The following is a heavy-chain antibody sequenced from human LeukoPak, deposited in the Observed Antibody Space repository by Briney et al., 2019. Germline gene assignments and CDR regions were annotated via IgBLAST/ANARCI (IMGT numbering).Heavy chain of an antibody. CDR3: TSNRGTYYYDSTAHLN. CDR2: IKSKTLGGTI. D-gene: IGHD3-22*01. V-gene: IGHV3-15*01. J-gene: IGHJ4*02. CDR1: GFPFSDAW. Sequence: GGSLRLSCAASGFPFSDAWMSWVRQAPGKGLEWVGRIKSKTLGGTIDYAAAVRGRFIISRDDLENTLYLRMNSLKSEDTAVYYCTSNRGTYYYDSTAHLNWGQGTLVTVSS.